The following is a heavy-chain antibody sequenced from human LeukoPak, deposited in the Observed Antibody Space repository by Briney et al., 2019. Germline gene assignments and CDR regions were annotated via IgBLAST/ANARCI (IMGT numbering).Heavy chain of an antibody. CDR2: INHSGST. V-gene: IGHV4-34*01. Sequence: TPSETLSLTCAVYGGSFSGYYWSWLRQPPGKGLEWIGEINHSGSTNYNPSLKSRVTISVDTSKNQFSLKLSSVTAADTAVYYCARGTRFITMIVVPDPFDIWGQGTMVTVSS. CDR1: GGSFSGYY. D-gene: IGHD3-22*01. CDR3: ARGTRFITMIVVPDPFDI. J-gene: IGHJ3*02.